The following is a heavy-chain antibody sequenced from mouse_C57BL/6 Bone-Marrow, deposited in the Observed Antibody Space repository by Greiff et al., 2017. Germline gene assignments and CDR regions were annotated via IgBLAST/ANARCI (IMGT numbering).Heavy chain of an antibody. CDR2: ILPGSGST. J-gene: IGHJ2*03. Sequence: LQESGAELMKPGASVKLSCKATGYTFTGYWIQWVKQRPGHGLEWIGEILPGSGSTNYNEKFKGKATLTADKSSSTAYMELRSLTSEDSAVFFCGRVYYHGSSDYCDDGGKGTSHRV. D-gene: IGHD1-1*01. V-gene: IGHV1-9*01. CDR1: GYTFTGYW. CDR3: GRVYYHGSSDYCDD.